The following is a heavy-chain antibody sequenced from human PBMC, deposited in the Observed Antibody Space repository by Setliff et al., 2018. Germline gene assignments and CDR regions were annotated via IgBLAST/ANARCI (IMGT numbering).Heavy chain of an antibody. CDR1: GYSISSGYY. CDR3: ARGTMTTVTT. J-gene: IGHJ6*02. V-gene: IGHV4-38-2*01. CDR2: IFHSGNT. D-gene: IGHD4-4*01. Sequence: SETLSLTCAVSGYSISSGYYWGWIRQPPGKGLEWIGSIFHSGNTYYNPSLKSRATISVDTSKNQFSLKLSSVTAADTAVYYCARGTMTTVTTWGQGTTVTVSS.